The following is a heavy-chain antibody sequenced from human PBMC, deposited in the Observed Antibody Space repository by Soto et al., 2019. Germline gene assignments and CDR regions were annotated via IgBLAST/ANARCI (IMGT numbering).Heavy chain of an antibody. J-gene: IGHJ4*02. CDR3: ARGRGYYYGSGSYRTAFDY. Sequence: SETLSLTYAVYGGSFSGYYWSWIRQPPGKGLEWIGEINHSGSTNYNPSLKSRVTISVDTSKNQFSLKLSSVTAADTAVYYRARGRGYYYGSGSYRTAFDYWGQGTPVTVSS. D-gene: IGHD3-10*01. V-gene: IGHV4-34*01. CDR1: GGSFSGYY. CDR2: INHSGST.